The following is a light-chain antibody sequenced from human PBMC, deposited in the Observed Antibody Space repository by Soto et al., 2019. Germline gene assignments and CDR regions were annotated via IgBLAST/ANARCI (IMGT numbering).Light chain of an antibody. Sequence: QPVLTQPPSVSGAPGQRVTISCTGNRSNIGAGYDVHWYQQFPGAAPKVLIHGNTNRPAGVPARFSGSKSGTSASLAITGLQAGDEADYYCQSYDNGRVVFGGGTKLTVL. CDR3: QSYDNGRVV. V-gene: IGLV1-40*01. CDR1: RSNIGAGYD. CDR2: GNT. J-gene: IGLJ2*01.